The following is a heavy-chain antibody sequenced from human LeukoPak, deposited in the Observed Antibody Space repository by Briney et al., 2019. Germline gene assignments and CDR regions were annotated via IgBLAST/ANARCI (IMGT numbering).Heavy chain of an antibody. V-gene: IGHV1-24*01. CDR1: GYTLTELS. J-gene: IGHJ4*02. Sequence: WASVKVSCKVSGYTLTELSMHWVRQAPGKGLEWMGGFDPEDGETIYAQKFQGRVTMAEDTSTDTAYMELSSLRSEDTAVYYCATAAAGSFDYWGQGTLATVSS. CDR2: FDPEDGET. D-gene: IGHD3-10*01. CDR3: ATAAAGSFDY.